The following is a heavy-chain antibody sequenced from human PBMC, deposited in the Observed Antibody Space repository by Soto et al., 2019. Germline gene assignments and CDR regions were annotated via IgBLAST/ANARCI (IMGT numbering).Heavy chain of an antibody. CDR2: ISYDGSNK. J-gene: IGHJ6*03. D-gene: IGHD6-13*01. V-gene: IGHV3-30*18. CDR3: AKDGYVTAGHYYYYYMDV. Sequence: GGSLRLSCAASGFTFSSFGLHWVRQAPGKGLEWVAVISYDGSNKYYADSVKGRFTISRDNSKNTLYLQMNSLRAEDTAVYYCAKDGYVTAGHYYYYYMDVWGKGTTVTVSS. CDR1: GFTFSSFG.